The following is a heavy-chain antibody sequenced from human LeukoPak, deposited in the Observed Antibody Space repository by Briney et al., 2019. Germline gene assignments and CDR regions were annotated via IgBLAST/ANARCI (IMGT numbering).Heavy chain of an antibody. Sequence: KPGGSLRLSCAASGFTFSNAWMSWVRQAPGKGLEWVGRIKSKTDGGTTDYAAPVKGRFTISRDGSKDTLYLQMNSLRAEDTAVYYCAKDFRDLWGFFDYWGQGTLVTVSS. CDR1: GFTFSNAW. CDR3: AKDFRDLWGFFDY. V-gene: IGHV3-15*01. CDR2: IKSKTDGGTT. J-gene: IGHJ4*02. D-gene: IGHD3-16*01.